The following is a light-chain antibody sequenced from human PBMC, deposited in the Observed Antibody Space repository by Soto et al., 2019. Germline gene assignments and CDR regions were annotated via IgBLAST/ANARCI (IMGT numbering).Light chain of an antibody. CDR3: YSYTSSSTVV. V-gene: IGLV2-14*01. CDR2: EVS. J-gene: IGLJ2*01. CDR1: SSDIGRFNY. Sequence: QSVLTQPPSASGSPGQSVTISCTGTSSDIGRFNYVSWYQQHPGKAPKLLLYEVSNRPSGVSDRFSGSKSGNTASLTISGLQAEDEGDYYCYSYTSSSTVVFGGGTKVTVL.